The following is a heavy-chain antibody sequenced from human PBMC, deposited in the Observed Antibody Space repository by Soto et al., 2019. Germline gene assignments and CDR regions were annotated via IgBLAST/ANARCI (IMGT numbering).Heavy chain of an antibody. V-gene: IGHV3-74*01. CDR1: GFTFSSRW. CDR2: IRHDGADS. Sequence: GGSLRLSCAASGFTFSSRWMPRVRKDPGKGLQWVSRIRHDGADSNYADFVGGRFTISRDNTKNTLHLQMNSLRAEDTAVYFCAADLVAGSGSLGHWGQGTLVTVSS. D-gene: IGHD3-10*01. J-gene: IGHJ4*02. CDR3: AADLVAGSGSLGH.